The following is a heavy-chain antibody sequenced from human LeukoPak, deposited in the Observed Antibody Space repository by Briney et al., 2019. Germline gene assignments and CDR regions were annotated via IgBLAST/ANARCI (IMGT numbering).Heavy chain of an antibody. CDR2: IYYSGST. CDR1: GGSISSYY. Sequence: PSETLSLTCTVSGGSISSYYWSWIRQPPGKGLEWIGYIYYSGSTNYNPSLKSRVTISVDTSKNQFSLKLSSVTAADTAVYYCARVSSEQWLTAGIWGQGTMVTVSS. D-gene: IGHD6-19*01. J-gene: IGHJ3*02. CDR3: ARVSSEQWLTAGI. V-gene: IGHV4-59*01.